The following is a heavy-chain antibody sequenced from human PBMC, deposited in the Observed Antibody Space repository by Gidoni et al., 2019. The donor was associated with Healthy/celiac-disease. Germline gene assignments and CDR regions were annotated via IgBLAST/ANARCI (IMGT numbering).Heavy chain of an antibody. V-gene: IGHV5-10-1*01. CDR3: ALYREGYYGMDV. Sequence: MGRIDPSDSYTNYSPSFQGHVTISADKSISTAYLQWSSLKASDTAMYYCALYREGYYGMDVWGQGTTVTVSS. D-gene: IGHD1-26*01. CDR2: IDPSDSYT. J-gene: IGHJ6*02.